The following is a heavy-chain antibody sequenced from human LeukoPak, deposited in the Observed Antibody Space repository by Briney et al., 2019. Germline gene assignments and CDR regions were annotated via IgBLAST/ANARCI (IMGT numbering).Heavy chain of an antibody. Sequence: PSETLSLTCTVSGGSISSSSYYWGWIRQPPGKGLEWIGSIFYSGSTYYNPSLKSRVTMSVDTSKNQFSLKLSSVTAADTAVYYCARDHGPLGAFDIWGQGTMVTVSS. J-gene: IGHJ3*02. CDR2: IFYSGST. V-gene: IGHV4-39*07. CDR3: ARDHGPLGAFDI. CDR1: GGSISSSSYY. D-gene: IGHD7-27*01.